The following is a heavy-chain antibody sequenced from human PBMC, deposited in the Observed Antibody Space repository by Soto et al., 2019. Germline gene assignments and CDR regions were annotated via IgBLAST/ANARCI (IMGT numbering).Heavy chain of an antibody. CDR3: ARDGPYYYASRMDV. J-gene: IGHJ6*02. CDR1: GIPVSSNY. Sequence: EVQLVESGGGLVQPGGSLRLSCAASGIPVSSNYMTWVRQAPGMGLEWVSVLHSGGDTYYANSVKGRFTISRHDSTNTLFLQMNSLTAEDTAVYYCARDGPYYYASRMDVWGHGTMVTVSS. V-gene: IGHV3-53*04. CDR2: LHSGGDT. D-gene: IGHD3-10*01.